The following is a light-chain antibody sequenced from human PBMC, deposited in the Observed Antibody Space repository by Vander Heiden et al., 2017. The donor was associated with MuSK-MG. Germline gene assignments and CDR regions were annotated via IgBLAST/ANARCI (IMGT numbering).Light chain of an antibody. CDR3: SSYTSSSTKV. Sequence: SALTQPASVSGPPGQSITISCTGTSSDVGGYNYVSWYQQHPGKAPKLMIYDVSNRPSGVSNRFSGSKSGNTASLTISGLQAEDEADYYCSSYTSSSTKVFGGGTKLTVL. J-gene: IGLJ2*01. CDR2: DVS. V-gene: IGLV2-14*01. CDR1: SSDVGGYNY.